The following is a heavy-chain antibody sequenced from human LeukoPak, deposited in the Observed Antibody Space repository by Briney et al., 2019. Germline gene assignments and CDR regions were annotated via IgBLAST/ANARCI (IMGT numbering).Heavy chain of an antibody. CDR3: ARRSIAAHTFDY. D-gene: IGHD6-6*01. J-gene: IGHJ4*02. CDR2: MYYSGST. Sequence: PSETLSLTCTVSGGSVSSSSYYWGWIRPPPGKGLEWIGSMYYSGSTYYNPSLKSRVTISVDTSKNQFSLKLSSVTAADTAVSYCARRSIAAHTFDYWGQGTLVTVSS. V-gene: IGHV4-39*01. CDR1: GGSVSSSSYY.